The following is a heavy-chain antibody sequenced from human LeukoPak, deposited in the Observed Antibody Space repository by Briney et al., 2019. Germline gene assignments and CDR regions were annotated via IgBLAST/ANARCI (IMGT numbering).Heavy chain of an antibody. CDR2: FDPEDGET. D-gene: IGHD3-22*01. J-gene: IGHJ4*02. CDR1: GYTFTGYY. CDR3: ATGRYYDSSGYWDFDY. Sequence: ASVKVSCKASGYTFTGYYMHWVRQAPGKGLEWMGGFDPEDGETIYAQKFQGRVTMTEDTSTDTAYMELSSLRSEDTAVYYCATGRYYDSSGYWDFDYWGQGTLVTVSS. V-gene: IGHV1-24*01.